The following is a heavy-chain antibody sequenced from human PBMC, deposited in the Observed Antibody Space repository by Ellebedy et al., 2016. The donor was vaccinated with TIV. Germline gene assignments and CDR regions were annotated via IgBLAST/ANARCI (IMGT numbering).Heavy chain of an antibody. J-gene: IGHJ4*02. V-gene: IGHV1-18*01. CDR2: ISAYNGNT. CDR3: ARVSGSYYKSSSSAYFDY. Sequence: AASLKVSCKASGYTFTSYGINWVRQAPGQGLEWMGWISAYNGNTNYAQNLQGRVTMTPDTSTSKAFMDLRSLRSDDTAVYYCARVSGSYYKSSSSAYFDYWGQGTLVTVSS. CDR1: GYTFTSYG. D-gene: IGHD1-26*01.